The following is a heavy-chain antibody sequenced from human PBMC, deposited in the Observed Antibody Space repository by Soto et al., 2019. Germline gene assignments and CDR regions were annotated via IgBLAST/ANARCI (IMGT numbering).Heavy chain of an antibody. J-gene: IGHJ6*02. D-gene: IGHD5-18*01. CDR3: ARWDRGYSYDFEYYGMDV. CDR2: IYYSGST. V-gene: IGHV4-59*01. Sequence: SETLSLTCTVSGGSISSYYWSWIRQPPGKGLEWIGYIYYSGSTNYNPSLKSRVTISVDTSKNQFSLKLSSVTAADTAVYYCARWDRGYSYDFEYYGMDVWGQGTTVTVSS. CDR1: GGSISSYY.